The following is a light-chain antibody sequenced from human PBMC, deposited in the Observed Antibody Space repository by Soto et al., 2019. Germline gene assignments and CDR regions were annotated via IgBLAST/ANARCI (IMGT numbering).Light chain of an antibody. CDR3: FSYTSSTMYV. Sequence: QSALTQPASVSGSPGQSITISCTGSSSDIGGYKYVSWYQHHPGKAPQLIIFDVINRPSWVSNRFSGSKSGNTASLTIFGLQAEDEADYYCFSYTSSTMYVFGTGTKVTVL. CDR2: DVI. V-gene: IGLV2-14*03. CDR1: SSDIGGYKY. J-gene: IGLJ1*01.